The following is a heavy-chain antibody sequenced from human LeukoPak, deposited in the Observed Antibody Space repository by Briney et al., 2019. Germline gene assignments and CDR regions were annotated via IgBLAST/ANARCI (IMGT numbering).Heavy chain of an antibody. D-gene: IGHD3-3*01. CDR1: GFTVSSNY. CDR2: IYSGGST. J-gene: IGHJ5*02. CDR3: ARDITNYDFWSGYEPNSTDH. V-gene: IGHV3-53*01. Sequence: PGGSLRLSCAASGFTVSSNYMSWVRQAPGKGLEWVSVIYSGGSTYYADSVKGRFTISRDNSKNTLYLQMNSLRAEDTAVYYCARDITNYDFWSGYEPNSTDHWGQGTLVTVSS.